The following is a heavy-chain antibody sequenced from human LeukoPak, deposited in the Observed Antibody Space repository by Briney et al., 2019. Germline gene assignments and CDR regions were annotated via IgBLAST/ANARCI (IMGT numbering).Heavy chain of an antibody. Sequence: SETLSLTCAVYGGSFSGYYWSWIRQPPGKGLEWIGEVNHSGSTNYNPSLKSRVTISVDTSKNQFSLKLSSVTAADTAVYYCARRGYSNGWYAYWGQGTLVTVSS. CDR3: ARRGYSNGWYAY. J-gene: IGHJ4*02. CDR2: VNHSGST. D-gene: IGHD6-19*01. CDR1: GGSFSGYY. V-gene: IGHV4-34*01.